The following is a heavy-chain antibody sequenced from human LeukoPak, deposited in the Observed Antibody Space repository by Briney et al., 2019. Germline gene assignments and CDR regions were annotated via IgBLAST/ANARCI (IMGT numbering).Heavy chain of an antibody. CDR2: IYYSGST. V-gene: IGHV4-59*01. D-gene: IGHD4-17*01. CDR1: GGSISSYY. J-gene: IGHJ4*02. CDR3: ARAYGDYHDY. Sequence: SETLSLTCSVSGGSISSYYWSWIRQPPGKGLEWIGYIYYSGSTNYNPSLKSRVTISVDTSKNQFSLKLSSVTAADTAVYYCARAYGDYHDYWGQGTLVTVS.